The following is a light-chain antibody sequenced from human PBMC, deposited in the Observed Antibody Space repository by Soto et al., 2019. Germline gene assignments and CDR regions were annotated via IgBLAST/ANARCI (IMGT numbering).Light chain of an antibody. CDR3: SSYTSTDTLMI. CDR2: DVS. J-gene: IGLJ2*01. Sequence: QSVLTQPASVSGSPGQSITISCTGARSDIGGYNYVSWYQQRPGKAPKLLICDVSNRPSGVSNRFSGSKSGNTASLTISGLQAEDEADYFCSSYTSTDTLMIFGGGTQLTVL. CDR1: RSDIGGYNY. V-gene: IGLV2-14*01.